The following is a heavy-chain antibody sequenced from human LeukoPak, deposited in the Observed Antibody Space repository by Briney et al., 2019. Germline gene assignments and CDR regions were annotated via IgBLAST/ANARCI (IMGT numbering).Heavy chain of an antibody. CDR3: ARGMGDGYTGVRGEFDS. J-gene: IGHJ4*02. D-gene: IGHD5-24*01. CDR1: GYTFTNYY. Sequence: GASVKVSCKASGYTFTNYYMHWVRQAPGQGLEWMGIITASGGTTTYAQKFQGRVTMTRDTSTSTVYLDLNSLRSEDTAVFYCARGMGDGYTGVRGEFDSWGQGTLVTVSS. V-gene: IGHV1-46*01. CDR2: ITASGGTT.